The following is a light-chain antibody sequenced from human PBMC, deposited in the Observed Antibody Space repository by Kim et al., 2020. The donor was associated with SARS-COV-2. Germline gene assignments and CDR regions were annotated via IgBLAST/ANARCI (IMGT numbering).Light chain of an antibody. J-gene: IGKJ1*01. CDR2: WAS. CDR3: QKYYSTPWT. Sequence: DIVMTQSPDSLAVSLGERATINCKSSQSVLYSSNNKNYLAWYQQKPGQPPKLLIYWASTRESGVPDRFSGSGSGTDFTLTISSLQAEDVAVYYCQKYYSTPWTFVQGTKVEIK. V-gene: IGKV4-1*01. CDR1: QSVLYSSNNKNY.